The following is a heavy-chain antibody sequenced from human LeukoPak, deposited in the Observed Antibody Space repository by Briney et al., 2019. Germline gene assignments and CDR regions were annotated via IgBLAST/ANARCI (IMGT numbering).Heavy chain of an antibody. CDR1: GYSFSNYW. D-gene: IGHD1-26*01. J-gene: IGHJ6*03. Sequence: GESLKISCKGSGYSFSNYWIGWVRQMPGKGLEWMGIIYPGDAETRYSPSFQGQVTISVDKSTSTAYLQWSSLEASDTAIYYCMRQRLGLAGAPDSYYYYYIDVWGKGTTVTISS. CDR3: MRQRLGLAGAPDSYYYYYIDV. V-gene: IGHV5-51*01. CDR2: IYPGDAET.